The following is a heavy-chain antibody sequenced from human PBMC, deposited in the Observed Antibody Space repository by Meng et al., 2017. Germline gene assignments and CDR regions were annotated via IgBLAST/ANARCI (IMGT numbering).Heavy chain of an antibody. V-gene: IGHV4-39*07. Sequence: SETLSLTCTVSGGSISSSSYYWGWIRQPPGKGLEWIGSIYYSGSTYYNPSLKSRVTISVDTSKNQFSLKLSSVTAADTAVYYCARDRFRYYYDSSLNRFDPWGQGTLVTVSS. J-gene: IGHJ5*02. CDR2: IYYSGST. CDR3: ARDRFRYYYDSSLNRFDP. CDR1: GGSISSSSYY. D-gene: IGHD3-22*01.